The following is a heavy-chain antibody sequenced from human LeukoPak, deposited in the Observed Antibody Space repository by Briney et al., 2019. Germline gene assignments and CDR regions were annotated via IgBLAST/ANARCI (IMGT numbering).Heavy chain of an antibody. D-gene: IGHD2-15*01. CDR3: ARDRGYCSGGSCYTDY. Sequence: GASVKVSSKASGYTFTSYYIHWVRQAPGQGLEWMGIINPTGGSISYAQNFQGRVTMTRDTSTSTVYMELRSLRSEDTAVYYCARDRGYCSGGSCYTDYWGQGTLVTVSS. CDR2: INPTGGSI. V-gene: IGHV1-46*01. J-gene: IGHJ4*02. CDR1: GYTFTSYY.